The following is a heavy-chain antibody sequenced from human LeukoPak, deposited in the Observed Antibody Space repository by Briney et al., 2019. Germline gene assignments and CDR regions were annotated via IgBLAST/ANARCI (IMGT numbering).Heavy chain of an antibody. D-gene: IGHD3-16*01. Sequence: GGSLRLSCAASGFTFSSYSMKWVRQAPGKGLEWVSSISTGSSYIYYADSVKGRFTISRDNAKNSLYLQINSLRAEDTAVYYCARDLGWGREPGRSFDYWGQGTLVTVSS. CDR2: ISTGSSYI. V-gene: IGHV3-21*01. CDR1: GFTFSSYS. J-gene: IGHJ4*02. CDR3: ARDLGWGREPGRSFDY.